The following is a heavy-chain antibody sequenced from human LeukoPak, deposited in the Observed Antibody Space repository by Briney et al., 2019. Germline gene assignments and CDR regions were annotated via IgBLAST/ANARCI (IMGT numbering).Heavy chain of an antibody. D-gene: IGHD3-16*01. V-gene: IGHV1-18*01. CDR2: ISAYNGNT. J-gene: IGHJ4*02. CDR3: ARDGDGGYGRPPAFDY. CDR1: GYTFTSYG. Sequence: ASVKVSCKASGYTFTSYGISWVRQAPGQGLEWMGWISAYNGNTNYAQKLQGRVTMTTDTSTSTAYMELRSLRSDDTAVYYCARDGDGGYGRPPAFDYWGQGTLVTVSS.